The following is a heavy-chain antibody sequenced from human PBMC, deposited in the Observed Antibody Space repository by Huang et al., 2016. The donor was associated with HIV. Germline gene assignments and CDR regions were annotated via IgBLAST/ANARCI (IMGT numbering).Heavy chain of an antibody. Sequence: QVQLQQWGAGVLTPSETLSLTCAVYGGSFNNYYWSWVGQLPGRRVEWIGEINHSGTANSNPSRKSRVTMSGYPSKKHFSLRLASVTAADTAVYFCARVPTPSYYDPWNISPAHEDVYYYNMDVWGQGTTVIVSS. CDR2: INHSGTA. V-gene: IGHV4-34*02. CDR1: GGSFNNYY. CDR3: ARVPTPSYYDPWNISPAHEDVYYYNMDV. J-gene: IGHJ6*02. D-gene: IGHD3-10*01.